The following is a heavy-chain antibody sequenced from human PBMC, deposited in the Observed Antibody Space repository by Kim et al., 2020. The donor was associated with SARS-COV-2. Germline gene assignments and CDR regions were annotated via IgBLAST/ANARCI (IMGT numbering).Heavy chain of an antibody. V-gene: IGHV5-51*01. CDR3: ARYGYSSSLDWFDP. J-gene: IGHJ5*02. Sequence: SPSFQGQATISADKSISTAYLQWSSLKASDTAMYYCARYGYSSSLDWFDPWGQGTLVTVSS. D-gene: IGHD6-6*01.